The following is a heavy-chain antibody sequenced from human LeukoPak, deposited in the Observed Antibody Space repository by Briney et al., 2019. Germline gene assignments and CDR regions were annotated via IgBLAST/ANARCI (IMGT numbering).Heavy chain of an antibody. CDR3: ARVHSSSWYAFWDY. J-gene: IGHJ4*02. CDR1: GGSISSSSYY. Sequence: SETLSLTCTVSGGSISSSSYYWGWIRQPPGKGLEGIGSIYYSGSTYYNPSLKSRVTISVDTSKNQFSLKLSPVTAADTAVYYCARVHSSSWYAFWDYWGQGTLVTVSS. V-gene: IGHV4-39*01. CDR2: IYYSGST. D-gene: IGHD6-13*01.